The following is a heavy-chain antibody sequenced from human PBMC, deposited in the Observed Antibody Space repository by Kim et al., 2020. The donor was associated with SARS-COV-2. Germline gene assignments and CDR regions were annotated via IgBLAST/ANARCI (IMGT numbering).Heavy chain of an antibody. CDR2: IHYSGST. V-gene: IGHV4-39*01. Sequence: SETLSLTCTVSGGSITLSDWGWIRQPPGKGLEWIGAIHYSGSTFYNPSFKSRVSLSVDTSKNQLSLEVISSTAADTAVYYCARHRVGYMDVWGKGTTVTVSS. CDR1: GGSITLSD. CDR3: ARHRVGYMDV. J-gene: IGHJ6*03.